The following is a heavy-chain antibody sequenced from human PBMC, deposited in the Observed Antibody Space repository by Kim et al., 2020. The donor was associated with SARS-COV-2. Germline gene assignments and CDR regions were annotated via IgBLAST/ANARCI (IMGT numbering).Heavy chain of an antibody. CDR2: INPNSGGT. D-gene: IGHD6-13*01. CDR1: GYTFTGYY. V-gene: IGHV1-2*02. J-gene: IGHJ5*02. Sequence: ASVKVSCKASGYTFTGYYMHWVRQAPGQGLEWMGWINPNSGGTNYAQKFQGRVTTTRDTSISTAYMELSRLRSDDTAVYYCARDGLRESSSYHWGQGTLVTVSS. CDR3: ARDGLRESSSYH.